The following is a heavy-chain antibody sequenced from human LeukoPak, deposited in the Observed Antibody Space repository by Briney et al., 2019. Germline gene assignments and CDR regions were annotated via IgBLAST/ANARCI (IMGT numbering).Heavy chain of an antibody. CDR2: INPNSGGT. J-gene: IGHJ4*02. D-gene: IGHD6-6*01. V-gene: IGHV1-2*02. Sequence: ASVKVSCKASGYTFTGYYMHWVRQAPGQGLEWMGWINPNSGGTNYAQKFQGRVTMTRDTSISTAYMELSRLRSDDTAVYYCAREYSGSSSFDYWGQGTLVTVSS. CDR3: AREYSGSSSFDY. CDR1: GYTFTGYY.